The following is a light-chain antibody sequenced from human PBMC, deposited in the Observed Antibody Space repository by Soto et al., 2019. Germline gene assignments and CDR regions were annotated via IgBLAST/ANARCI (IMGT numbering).Light chain of an antibody. CDR2: AAS. Sequence: AIRITQPPASLSGSPGDRVTITRRASQGISSYLAWYQQKPGKAPKLLIYAASTLQSGVPSRFSGSGSGTDFTLTISSLQPEDFATYYCQQLKSYPLTFGGGTKVDIK. J-gene: IGKJ4*01. CDR3: QQLKSYPLT. V-gene: IGKV1-8*01. CDR1: QGISSY.